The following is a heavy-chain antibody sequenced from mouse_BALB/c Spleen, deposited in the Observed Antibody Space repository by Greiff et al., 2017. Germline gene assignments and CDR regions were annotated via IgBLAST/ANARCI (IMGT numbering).Heavy chain of an antibody. Sequence: EVQVVESGGGLVQPGGSRKLSCAASGFTFSSFGMHWVRQAPEKGLEWVAYISSGSSTIYYADTVKGRFTISRDNPKNTLFLQMTSLRSEDTAMYYCARENYYGSSYAMDYWGQGTSVTVSS. J-gene: IGHJ4*01. CDR1: GFTFSSFG. CDR2: ISSGSSTI. V-gene: IGHV5-17*02. D-gene: IGHD1-1*01. CDR3: ARENYYGSSYAMDY.